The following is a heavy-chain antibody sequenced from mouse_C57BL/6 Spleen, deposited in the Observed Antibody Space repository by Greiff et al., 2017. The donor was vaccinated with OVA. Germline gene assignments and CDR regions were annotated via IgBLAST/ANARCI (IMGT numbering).Heavy chain of an antibody. CDR3: VRRGYFDY. V-gene: IGHV10-1*01. J-gene: IGHJ2*01. CDR1: GFSFNTYA. Sequence: DVQLQESGGGLVQPKGSLKLSCAASGFSFNTYAMNWVRQAPGKGLEWVARISSKSNNYATSYADSVKDRCTISRDDSDSMLYLQMSNWKNEDTTMYCCVRRGYFDYWGQGTTLTVSS. CDR2: ISSKSNNYAT.